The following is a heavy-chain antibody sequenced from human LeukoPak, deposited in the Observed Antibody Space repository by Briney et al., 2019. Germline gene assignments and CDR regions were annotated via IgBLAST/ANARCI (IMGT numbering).Heavy chain of an antibody. Sequence: SEPLSLTFAVYGGSFSGYYWSWIRQPPGKGLEWIGEINHSGSTNYNPSLKSRVTISVDTSKNQFSLKLSSVTAADTAVYYCARVAAAGKIDYWGQGTLVTVSS. CDR2: INHSGST. J-gene: IGHJ4*02. CDR3: ARVAAAGKIDY. V-gene: IGHV4-34*01. CDR1: GGSFSGYY. D-gene: IGHD6-13*01.